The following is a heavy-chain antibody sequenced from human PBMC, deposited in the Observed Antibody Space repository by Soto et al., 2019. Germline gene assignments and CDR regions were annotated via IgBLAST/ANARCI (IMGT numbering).Heavy chain of an antibody. D-gene: IGHD7-27*01. J-gene: IGHJ1*01. CDR1: GGTFSSYT. CDR3: ARGPGYFQH. CDR2: IIPILGIA. Sequence: SVKVSCKASGGTFSSYTISWVRQAPGQGPEWMGRIIPILGIANYAQKFQGRVTITADESTSTAYMELSSLRSEDTAVYYCARGPGYFQHWGQGTLVTVSS. V-gene: IGHV1-69*02.